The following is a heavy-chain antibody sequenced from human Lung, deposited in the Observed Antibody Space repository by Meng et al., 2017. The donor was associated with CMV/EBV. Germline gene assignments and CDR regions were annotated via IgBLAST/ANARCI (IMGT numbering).Heavy chain of an antibody. CDR1: GGSFSGYY. J-gene: IGHJ6*02. CDR3: ARGQRYYYGSGRWDRAWYYYGMDV. CDR2: INHSGST. Sequence: SXTXSLXCAVYGGSFSGYYWSWIRQPPGKGLEWIGEINHSGSTNYNPSLKSRVTISVDTSKNQFSLKLSSVTAADTAVYCCARGQRYYYGSGRWDRAWYYYGMDVXGQGXTVTVSS. V-gene: IGHV4-34*01. D-gene: IGHD3-10*01.